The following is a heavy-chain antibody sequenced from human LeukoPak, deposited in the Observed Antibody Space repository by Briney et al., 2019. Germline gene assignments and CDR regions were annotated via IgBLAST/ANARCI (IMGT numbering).Heavy chain of an antibody. Sequence: QPGGSLRLSCAASGFTLRSYGMHWVRQAPGKGPEWVSFIRDDGSNKYYVDSVKGRFTVSRDASKDTLYLQLNTLRPEDTALYYCAKDLHQVFDIWGQGTMVTVSS. V-gene: IGHV3-30*02. CDR1: GFTLRSYG. D-gene: IGHD2-2*01. J-gene: IGHJ3*02. CDR2: IRDDGSNK. CDR3: AKDLHQVFDI.